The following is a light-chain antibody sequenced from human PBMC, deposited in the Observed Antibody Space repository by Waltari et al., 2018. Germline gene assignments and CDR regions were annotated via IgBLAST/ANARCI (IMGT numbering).Light chain of an antibody. J-gene: IGKJ1*01. V-gene: IGKV1-5*03. CDR1: QTTSSW. CDR3: QQYNSYPWT. CDR2: KAS. Sequence: DIQMTQSPSTLSASVGDRVTITCRASQTTSSWLAWYQQKPGKVPKVLIYKASSLESGVPSRFSGSRSGTEFTLTISSLQPDDFATYYCQQYNSYPWTFGQGTKVEIK.